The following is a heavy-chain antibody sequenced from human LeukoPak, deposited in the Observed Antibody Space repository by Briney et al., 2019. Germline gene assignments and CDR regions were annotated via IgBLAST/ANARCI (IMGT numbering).Heavy chain of an antibody. CDR3: AKDPRFLEWLLPYFDY. J-gene: IGHJ4*02. V-gene: IGHV3-23*01. D-gene: IGHD3-3*01. CDR2: ISGSGGST. CDR1: RFTFSSHA. Sequence: GGSLRLPCAASRFTFSSHAMSWLRQAPGTGLEWVSAISGSGGSTYYAHSVKGRFTISRDNSKNTLYLQMNSLSAEDTAVYYCAKDPRFLEWLLPYFDYWGQGTLVTVFS.